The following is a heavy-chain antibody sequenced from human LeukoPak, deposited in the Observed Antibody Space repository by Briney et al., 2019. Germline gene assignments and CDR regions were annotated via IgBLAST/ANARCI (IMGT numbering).Heavy chain of an antibody. J-gene: IGHJ5*02. CDR3: ARGRGHSYSDWFDP. CDR1: GGSFSGYY. V-gene: IGHV4-34*01. CDR2: INHSGGT. Sequence: PSETLSLTCAVYGGSFSGYYWSWIRQPPGKGLEWIGEINHSGGTNYNPSLKSRVTISVDTSKNQFSLKLSSVTAADTAVYYCARGRGHSYSDWFDPWGQGTLVTVSS. D-gene: IGHD2-15*01.